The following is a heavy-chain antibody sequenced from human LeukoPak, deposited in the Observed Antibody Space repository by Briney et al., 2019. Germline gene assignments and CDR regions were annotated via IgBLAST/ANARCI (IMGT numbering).Heavy chain of an antibody. J-gene: IGHJ4*02. D-gene: IGHD3-3*01. CDR1: GYTFTSYD. CDR2: MNPNSSNT. V-gene: IGHV1-8*01. Sequence: ASVKVSCKASGYTFTSYDINWVRQATGQGLEWMGWMNPNSSNTGYAQKFQGRVTMTRNTSISTAYMELSSLRSEDTAVYYCARGRLGIFGVVIMSYWGQGTLVTVSS. CDR3: ARGRLGIFGVVIMSY.